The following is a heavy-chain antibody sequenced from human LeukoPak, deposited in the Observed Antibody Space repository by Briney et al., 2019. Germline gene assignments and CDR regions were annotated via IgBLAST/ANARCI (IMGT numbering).Heavy chain of an antibody. D-gene: IGHD2-15*01. J-gene: IGHJ5*02. V-gene: IGHV4-59*01. Sequence: SETLSLTCTVSRVSISSYYRSWIRQPPGKGLEWIGYIYYSGSTNYNPSLKSRVTISVDTSKNQFSLKLSSVTAADTAVYYCAREARSGGSLRYDPWGQGTLVTVSS. CDR3: AREARSGGSLRYDP. CDR1: RVSISSYY. CDR2: IYYSGST.